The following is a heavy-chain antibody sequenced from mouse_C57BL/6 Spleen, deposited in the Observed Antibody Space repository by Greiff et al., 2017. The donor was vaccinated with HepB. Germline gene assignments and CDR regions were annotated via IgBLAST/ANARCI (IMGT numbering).Heavy chain of an antibody. CDR3: ARGRLYYDYADFDV. J-gene: IGHJ1*03. CDR1: GYSITSGYY. CDR2: ISYDGSN. Sequence: EVQLQESGPGLVKPSQSLSLTCSVTGYSITSGYYWNWIRQFPGNKLEWMGYISYDGSNNYNPSLKNRISITRDTSKNQFFLKLHSVTTEDTATYYCARGRLYYDYADFDVWGTGTTVTVSS. D-gene: IGHD2-4*01. V-gene: IGHV3-6*01.